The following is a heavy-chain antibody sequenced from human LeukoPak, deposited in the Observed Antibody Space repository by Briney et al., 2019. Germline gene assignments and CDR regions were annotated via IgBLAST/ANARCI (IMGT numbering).Heavy chain of an antibody. CDR1: GFTFSSYW. D-gene: IGHD6-13*01. Sequence: GGFLRLSCAASGFTFSSYWMSWVRQAPGKGLEWVANIKQDGSEKYYVDSVKGRFTISRDNAKNSLYLQMNSLRAEDTAVYYCARGGSSWSNWFDPWGQGTLVTVSS. V-gene: IGHV3-7*03. CDR2: IKQDGSEK. J-gene: IGHJ5*02. CDR3: ARGGSSWSNWFDP.